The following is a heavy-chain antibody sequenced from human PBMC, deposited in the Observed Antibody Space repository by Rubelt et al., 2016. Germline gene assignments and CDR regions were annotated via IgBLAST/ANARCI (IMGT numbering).Heavy chain of an antibody. D-gene: IGHD6-13*01. CDR2: ISAYNGNT. Sequence: QVQLVQSGAEVKKPGASVKVSCKASGYTFTSYGISWVRQAPGQGLEWMGWISAYNGNTNYAQKAQGRVTMTTDTSTRTAYMELRSLRSDDTAVYYCASMYSSSWYRGWFDPWGQGTLVTVSS. J-gene: IGHJ5*02. V-gene: IGHV1-18*01. CDR3: ASMYSSSWYRGWFDP. CDR1: GYTFTSYG.